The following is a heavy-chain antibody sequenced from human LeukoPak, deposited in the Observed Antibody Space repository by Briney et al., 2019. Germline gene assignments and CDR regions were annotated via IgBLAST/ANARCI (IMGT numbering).Heavy chain of an antibody. CDR1: GGSFSGYY. Sequence: SETLSLTCAVYGGSFSGYYWSWIRQPPGKGLEWIGEINHSGSTNYNPSLKSRVTISVDTSKNQFSLKLSSVTAADTAVYYCARDRSPEYSSGWYEYYYGMDVWGQGTTVTVSS. J-gene: IGHJ6*02. CDR2: INHSGST. V-gene: IGHV4-34*01. D-gene: IGHD6-19*01. CDR3: ARDRSPEYSSGWYEYYYGMDV.